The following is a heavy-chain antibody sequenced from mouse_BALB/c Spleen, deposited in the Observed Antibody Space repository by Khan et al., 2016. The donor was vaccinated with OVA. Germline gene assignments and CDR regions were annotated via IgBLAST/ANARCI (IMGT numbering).Heavy chain of an antibody. D-gene: IGHD1-3*01. CDR3: ARGSGNSRFAY. J-gene: IGHJ3*01. CDR2: ISTYYGDA. CDR1: GYTFTDFA. Sequence: VQLPESGAELVRPGVSVKISCKGSGYTFTDFAMHWVKQSHAKSLEWIGVISTYYGDANYNQKFKGKATVTVDKSSSTAYIALARLTSEDSAIYYCARGSGNSRFAYWGQGTLVTVSA. V-gene: IGHV1S137*01.